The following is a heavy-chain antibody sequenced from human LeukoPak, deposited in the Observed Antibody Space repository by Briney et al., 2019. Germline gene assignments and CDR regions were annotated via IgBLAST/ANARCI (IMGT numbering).Heavy chain of an antibody. CDR1: GFTFSSYS. V-gene: IGHV3-21*01. Sequence: AGGSLRLSCAASGFTFSSYSMNWVRQAPGEGLEWVSSISSSSSYIYYADSVKGRFTISRDNAKNSLYLQMNSLRAEDTAVYYCARDEERPYYFDYWGQGTLVTVSS. J-gene: IGHJ4*02. D-gene: IGHD5-24*01. CDR2: ISSSSSYI. CDR3: ARDEERPYYFDY.